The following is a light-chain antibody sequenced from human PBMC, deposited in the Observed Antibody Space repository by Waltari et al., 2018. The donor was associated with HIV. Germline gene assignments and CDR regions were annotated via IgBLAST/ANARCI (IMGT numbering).Light chain of an antibody. Sequence: SYELPQPPSVSVSPGQTARITCSGDALPKQHAYWYHQKPGQAPVLVIYKDTERPSGIPERFSGASSGTTVTLTIAGVQAEDEASYYCQSTHSRGTYVVFGGGTKLTVL. CDR1: ALPKQH. CDR2: KDT. V-gene: IGLV3-25*03. CDR3: QSTHSRGTYVV. J-gene: IGLJ2*01.